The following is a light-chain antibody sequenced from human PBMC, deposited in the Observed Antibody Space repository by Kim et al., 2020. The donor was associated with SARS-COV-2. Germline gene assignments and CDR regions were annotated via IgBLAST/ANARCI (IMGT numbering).Light chain of an antibody. J-gene: IGLJ2*01. Sequence: ASGTPGQSVTISCSGIYNYISWYQHHPGKTPKLLIYDVNKRPSGVPDRFSGSKAANTASLTVSGLHADDEADYYCSSFAASNILLFGGGTKVTVL. CDR1: YNY. CDR2: DVN. V-gene: IGLV2-8*01. CDR3: SSFAASNILL.